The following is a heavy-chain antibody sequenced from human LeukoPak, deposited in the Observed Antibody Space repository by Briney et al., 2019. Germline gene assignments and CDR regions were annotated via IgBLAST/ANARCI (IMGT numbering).Heavy chain of an antibody. CDR1: GFALSTYA. D-gene: IGHD2-15*01. J-gene: IGHJ4*02. V-gene: IGHV3-33*01. CDR2: IWHDGSKK. CDR3: ARSQNCSGGNCYRLGDY. Sequence: GRSLRLSCAASGFALSTYAMYWVRLAPAKGMEWVAVIWHDGSKKYYADSVKGRFTISRDNSKNTLYLQMDSLRAEDTAVYYCARSQNCSGGNCYRLGDYWGQGTLVTVSS.